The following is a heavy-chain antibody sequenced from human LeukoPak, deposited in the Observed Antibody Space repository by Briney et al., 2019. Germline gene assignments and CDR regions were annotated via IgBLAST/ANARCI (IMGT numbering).Heavy chain of an antibody. Sequence: PGASLRLSCAASGFTFSNYAMSWVRQAPGKGXXXXXXXXXXXXXXXXXXXXXXXXXIXXXXPXXPLYLQMNSLRAEDTAVYYCAKWGDYDILTGYYDSDYWGQGTLVTVSS. V-gene: IGHV3-23*01. CDR3: AKWGDYDILTGYYDSDY. CDR2: XXXXXXXX. J-gene: IGHJ4*02. D-gene: IGHD3-9*01. CDR1: GFTFSNYA.